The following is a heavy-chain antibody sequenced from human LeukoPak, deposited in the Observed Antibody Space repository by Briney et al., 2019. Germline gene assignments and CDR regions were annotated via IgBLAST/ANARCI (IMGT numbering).Heavy chain of an antibody. V-gene: IGHV1-18*01. J-gene: IGHJ4*02. CDR1: GYTFTSYG. D-gene: IGHD2-15*01. Sequence: ASVKVSCKASGYTFTSYGISWVRQAPGQGLEWMGWISAYNGNTNYAQKLQGRVTMTTDTSTSTAYMELSSLRSEDTAVYYCARGYCSGGSCYGVDYWSQGTLVTVSS. CDR2: ISAYNGNT. CDR3: ARGYCSGGSCYGVDY.